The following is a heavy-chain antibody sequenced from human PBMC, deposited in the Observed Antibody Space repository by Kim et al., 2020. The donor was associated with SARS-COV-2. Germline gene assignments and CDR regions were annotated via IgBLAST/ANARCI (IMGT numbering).Heavy chain of an antibody. CDR2: INHSGST. CDR3: ARSVPHYDSSGYYYYYYYGMDV. Sequence: SETLSLTCAVSGGSFSGYYWSWIRQPPGKGLEWIGEINHSGSTNYNPSLKSRVTISVDTSKNQFSLKLSSVTAADTAVYYCARSVPHYDSSGYYYYYYYGMDVWGQGTTVTVSS. D-gene: IGHD3-22*01. CDR1: GGSFSGYY. V-gene: IGHV4-34*01. J-gene: IGHJ6*02.